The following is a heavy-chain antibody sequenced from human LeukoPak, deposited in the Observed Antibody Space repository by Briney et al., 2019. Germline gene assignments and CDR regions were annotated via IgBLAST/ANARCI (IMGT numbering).Heavy chain of an antibody. Sequence: GGSLRLSCAASGFTFGTYWMSWVRQAPGKGLEWVSGISSNSGYKIYTDSVKGRFTISRDNAKNSLYLQMNSLRVEDMALYYCARRGAAREFDYWGQGTLVTVSS. CDR3: ARRGAAREFDY. D-gene: IGHD6-6*01. CDR2: ISSNSGYK. J-gene: IGHJ4*02. CDR1: GFTFGTYW. V-gene: IGHV3-9*03.